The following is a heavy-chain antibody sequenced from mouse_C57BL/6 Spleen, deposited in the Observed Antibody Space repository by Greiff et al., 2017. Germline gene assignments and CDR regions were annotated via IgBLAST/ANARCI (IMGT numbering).Heavy chain of an antibody. V-gene: IGHV1-82*01. CDR3: ARSLTTVVAGDYFDY. Sequence: QVQLKESGPELVKPGASVKISCKASGYAFSSSWMNWVKQRPGKGLEWIGRIYPGDGDTNYNGKFKGKATLTADKSSSTAYMQLSSLTSEDSAVYFCARSLTTVVAGDYFDYWGQGTTLTVSS. CDR2: IYPGDGDT. J-gene: IGHJ2*01. CDR1: GYAFSSSW. D-gene: IGHD1-1*01.